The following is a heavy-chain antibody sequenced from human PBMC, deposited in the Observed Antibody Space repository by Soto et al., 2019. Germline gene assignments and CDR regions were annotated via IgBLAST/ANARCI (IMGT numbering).Heavy chain of an antibody. V-gene: IGHV3-30-3*01. CDR3: ARDVGGYSDYVGYFDL. J-gene: IGHJ2*01. CDR2: ISYDGSNK. D-gene: IGHD4-17*01. Sequence: QVQLVESGGGVVQPGRSLRLSCAASGFTFSSYAMDWVRQAPGKGLEWVAVISYDGSNKYYADSVKGRFTISRDNSQNTLYLQMNSLRAEDTAVYYCARDVGGYSDYVGYFDLWGRGTLVTVSS. CDR1: GFTFSSYA.